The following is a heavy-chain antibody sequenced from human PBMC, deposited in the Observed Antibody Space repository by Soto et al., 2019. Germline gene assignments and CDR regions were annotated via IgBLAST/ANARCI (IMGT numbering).Heavy chain of an antibody. V-gene: IGHV4-61*01. D-gene: IGHD2-15*01. CDR1: GGSVSSGSYY. J-gene: IGHJ4*02. CDR3: ARTVVAATPDVDY. CDR2: IYYSGST. Sequence: PSETLSLTCTVSGGSVSSGSYYWSWIRQPPGKGLEWIGYIYYSGSTNYNPSLKSRVTISVDTSKNQFSLKLSSVTAADTAVYYCARTVVAATPDVDYWGQGTLVTVSS.